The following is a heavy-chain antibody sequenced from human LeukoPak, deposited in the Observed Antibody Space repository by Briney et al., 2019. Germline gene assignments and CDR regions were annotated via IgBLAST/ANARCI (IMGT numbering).Heavy chain of an antibody. CDR1: GLTFSSYA. V-gene: IGHV3-23*01. CDR2: ISGSGGST. CDR3: AKGSSWRYYYYDMDV. J-gene: IGHJ6*02. D-gene: IGHD6-13*01. Sequence: PGGSLRLSCAASGLTFSSYAMSWVRQAPGKGLEWVSAISGSGGSTYYADSVKGRFTISRDNSKNTLYLQMNSLRAEDTAVYYCAKGSSWRYYYYDMDVWGQGTTVTVSS.